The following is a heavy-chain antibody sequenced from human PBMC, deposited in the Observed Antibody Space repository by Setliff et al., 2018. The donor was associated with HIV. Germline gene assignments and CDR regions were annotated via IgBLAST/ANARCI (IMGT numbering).Heavy chain of an antibody. CDR1: GYTFTSYG. V-gene: IGHV1-18*01. Sequence: ASVKVSCKASGYTFTSYGISWVRQAPGQGLEWMGWISAYNGNTNYAQKLQGRVTMTTDTSTSTAYMELRSLRSDDTAVYYCARLPPYCGGYCFNFDYWGQGKLVTVSS. D-gene: IGHD2-21*02. CDR3: ARLPPYCGGYCFNFDY. J-gene: IGHJ4*02. CDR2: ISAYNGNT.